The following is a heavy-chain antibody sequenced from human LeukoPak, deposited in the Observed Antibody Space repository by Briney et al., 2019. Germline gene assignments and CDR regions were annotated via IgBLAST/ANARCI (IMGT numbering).Heavy chain of an antibody. J-gene: IGHJ4*02. CDR3: AKGGLIAVAGRFDY. D-gene: IGHD6-19*01. V-gene: IGHV3-48*03. CDR1: GFTFSSYE. Sequence: GGSLRLSCAASGFTFSSYEMNWVRQAPGKGLEWVSYISSSGSTIYYADSVKGRFTISRDNAKNSLYLQMNSLRAEDTALYYCAKGGLIAVAGRFDYWGQGTLVTVSS. CDR2: ISSSGSTI.